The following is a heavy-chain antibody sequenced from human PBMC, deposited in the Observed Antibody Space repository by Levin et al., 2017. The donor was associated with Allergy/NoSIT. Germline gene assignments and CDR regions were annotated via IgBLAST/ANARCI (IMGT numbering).Heavy chain of an antibody. CDR3: AGMGTYNILTGYYGIDY. V-gene: IGHV3-74*01. CDR1: GFTFSNYW. CDR2: INNDGTTA. D-gene: IGHD3-9*01. Sequence: SCAASGFTFSNYWMHWVRQGPGKGLVWVSRINNDGTTANYADSVKGRFTISRDNAKNTLYLQMNSLRAEDTAVYYCAGMGTYNILTGYYGIDYWGQGTLVTVSS. J-gene: IGHJ4*02.